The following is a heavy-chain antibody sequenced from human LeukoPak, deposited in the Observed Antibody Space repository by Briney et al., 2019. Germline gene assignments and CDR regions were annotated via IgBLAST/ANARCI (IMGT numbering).Heavy chain of an antibody. CDR3: ARDSSGWYHWFDP. D-gene: IGHD6-19*01. CDR1: GGSISSYY. J-gene: IGHJ5*02. CDR2: IYYSGST. Sequence: SETLSLTCTVSGGSISSYYWSWIRQPPGKGLEWIGYIYYSGSTNYNPSLKSRVTISVDASKNQFSLKLSSVTAADTAVYYCARDSSGWYHWFDPWGQGTLVTVSS. V-gene: IGHV4-59*01.